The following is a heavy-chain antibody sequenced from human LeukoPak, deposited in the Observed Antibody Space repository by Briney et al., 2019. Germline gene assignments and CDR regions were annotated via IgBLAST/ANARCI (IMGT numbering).Heavy chain of an antibody. Sequence: PSETLSLTCTVSGGSISSYHWSWIRQPAGKGLEWIGRIYTSESTNYNPSLKSRVTMSVDTSKNQFSLRLSSVTAADTAIYYCARGGGYKPQFDYWGQGTLVTVFS. D-gene: IGHD5-24*01. CDR2: IYTSEST. J-gene: IGHJ4*02. CDR3: ARGGGYKPQFDY. CDR1: GGSISSYH. V-gene: IGHV4-4*07.